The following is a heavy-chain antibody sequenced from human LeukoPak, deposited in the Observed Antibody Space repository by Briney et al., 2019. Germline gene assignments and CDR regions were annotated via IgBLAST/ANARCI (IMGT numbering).Heavy chain of an antibody. J-gene: IGHJ5*02. Sequence: SETLSLTCAVYGGSFSGYYWSWIRQPPGKGLEWIGEINHSGSTNYNPSLKSRVTISVDTSKNQFSLKLSSVTAADTAVYYCARRRCSSTSCYAYRVVVNWFDPWGQGTLVTVSS. V-gene: IGHV4-34*01. CDR2: INHSGST. CDR1: GGSFSGYY. D-gene: IGHD2-2*01. CDR3: ARRRCSSTSCYAYRVVVNWFDP.